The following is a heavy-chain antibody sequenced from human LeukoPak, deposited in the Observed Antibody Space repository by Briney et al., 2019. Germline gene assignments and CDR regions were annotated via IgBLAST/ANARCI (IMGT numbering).Heavy chain of an antibody. Sequence: GGAVTVSCMASSQTYPRYGISGVRQAPGQEGAGMGCINAYNGNTNYAQKPQGRVTMTTDTSTSTAYMELRSLRSDDTAVYYCARAPELMGAAAATDAFDIWGQGTMVTVSS. CDR3: ARAPELMGAAAATDAFDI. V-gene: IGHV1-18*01. J-gene: IGHJ3*02. CDR1: SQTYPRYG. CDR2: INAYNGNT. D-gene: IGHD6-13*01.